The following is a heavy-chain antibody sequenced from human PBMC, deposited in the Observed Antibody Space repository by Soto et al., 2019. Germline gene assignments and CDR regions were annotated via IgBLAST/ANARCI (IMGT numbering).Heavy chain of an antibody. V-gene: IGHV3-21*01. CDR3: ARACIAARQGYGMDV. J-gene: IGHJ6*02. Sequence: GGSLRLSCAASGFTFSSYSMNWVRQAPGKGLEWVSSISSSSSYIYYADSVKGRFTISRDNAKNSLYLQMNSLRAEDTAVYYCARACIAARQGYGMDVWGQGTTVTVSS. D-gene: IGHD6-6*01. CDR2: ISSSSSYI. CDR1: GFTFSSYS.